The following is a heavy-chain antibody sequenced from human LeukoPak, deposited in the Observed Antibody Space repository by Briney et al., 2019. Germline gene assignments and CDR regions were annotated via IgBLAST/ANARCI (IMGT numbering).Heavy chain of an antibody. J-gene: IGHJ4*02. D-gene: IGHD5-18*01. CDR1: GLTLGGHD. CDR3: VREARGYHYTYFDY. Sequence: GGSLRLSCTASGLTLGGHDMHWVRQTTGDGLEWVAAVSAGHPAFYAGSVRGRFTVSREDANNSLFLQMNSLRAGDTATYYCVREARGYHYTYFDYWGQGSLGTVSS. CDR2: VSAGHPA. V-gene: IGHV3-13*01.